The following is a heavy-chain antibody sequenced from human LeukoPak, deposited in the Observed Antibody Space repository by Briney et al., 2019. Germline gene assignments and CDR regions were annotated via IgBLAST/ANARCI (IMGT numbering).Heavy chain of an antibody. J-gene: IGHJ6*02. CDR3: ARTAGYNYYYGMGV. CDR2: ISGSSGT. Sequence: GGSLRLSCAASGFTFSNYDMSWVRQAPGKGLEWVSSISGSSGTYYADSVKGRFTISRDNSKNTLYLQMNSLRDDDTAVYYCARTAGYNYYYGMGVWGQGTTVTVSS. V-gene: IGHV3-23*01. CDR1: GFTFSNYD.